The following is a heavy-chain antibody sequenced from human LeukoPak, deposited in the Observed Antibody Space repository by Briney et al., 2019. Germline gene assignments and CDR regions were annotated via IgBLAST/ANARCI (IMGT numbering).Heavy chain of an antibody. CDR1: GGSFSGYY. V-gene: IGHV4-34*01. J-gene: IGHJ5*02. D-gene: IGHD3-3*01. CDR3: ARDLPNPYYDFWSGYHNWFDP. Sequence: SETPSLTCAVYGGSFSGYYWSWIRQPPGKGLEWIGEINHSGSTNYNPSLKSRVTISVDTSKNQFSLKLSSVTAADTAVYYCARDLPNPYYDFWSGYHNWFDPWGQGTLVTVSS. CDR2: INHSGST.